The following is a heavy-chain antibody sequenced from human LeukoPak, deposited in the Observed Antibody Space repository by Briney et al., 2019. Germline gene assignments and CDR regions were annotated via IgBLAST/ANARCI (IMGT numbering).Heavy chain of an antibody. Sequence: GGSLRLSCAASGFTFDDYAMHWVRQAPGKGLECVSGISWNSGSIGYADSVKGRFTISRDNAKNSLYLQMNSLRAEDTALYYCAKGSYYYDSSGPLDIWGQGTMVTVSS. CDR2: ISWNSGSI. J-gene: IGHJ3*02. CDR1: GFTFDDYA. CDR3: AKGSYYYDSSGPLDI. D-gene: IGHD3-22*01. V-gene: IGHV3-9*01.